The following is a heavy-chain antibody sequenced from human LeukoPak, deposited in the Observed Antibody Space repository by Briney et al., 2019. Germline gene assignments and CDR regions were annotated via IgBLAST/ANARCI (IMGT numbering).Heavy chain of an antibody. CDR1: GFTFSSYG. CDR2: IWYDGSNK. D-gene: IGHD3-9*01. J-gene: IGHJ4*02. Sequence: GRSLRLSCAASGFTFSSYGMHWVRQAPGKGLEWVAIIWYDGSNKYYADSVKGRFTISRDNSKNTLYLQMNSLRAEDTAVYYCARGSDWSYLDYWGQGTLVTVSS. V-gene: IGHV3-33*01. CDR3: ARGSDWSYLDY.